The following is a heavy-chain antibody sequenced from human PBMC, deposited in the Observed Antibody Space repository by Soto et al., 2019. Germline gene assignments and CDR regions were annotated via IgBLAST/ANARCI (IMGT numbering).Heavy chain of an antibody. CDR3: ARDCWGSDIVLTNYYGMDV. Sequence: SQTLSLTCAISWDSVSSNSAAWNWIRQSPSRGLEWLGRTYYRSKWYNDYAVSVKSRITINPDTSKNQFSLQLNSVTPEDTAVYYCARDCWGSDIVLTNYYGMDVWGQGTTVT. D-gene: IGHD2-8*01. J-gene: IGHJ6*02. CDR1: WDSVSSNSAA. V-gene: IGHV6-1*01. CDR2: TYYRSKWYN.